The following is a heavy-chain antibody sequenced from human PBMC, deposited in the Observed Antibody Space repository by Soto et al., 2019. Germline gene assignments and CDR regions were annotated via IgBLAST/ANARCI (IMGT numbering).Heavy chain of an antibody. CDR1: GFTFSTYA. J-gene: IGHJ4*02. CDR3: AKEGAGSSGWYSDY. D-gene: IGHD6-19*01. Sequence: EVQLLESGGGLVQPGGSMRLSCSASGFTFSTYAMSWVRQAPGKGLEWVSGISGSGGRIYYADSVKGRCTMSRDNSKNTLYLQMHSLRAEDTAVYYCAKEGAGSSGWYSDYWGQGTLVTVSS. V-gene: IGHV3-23*01. CDR2: ISGSGGRI.